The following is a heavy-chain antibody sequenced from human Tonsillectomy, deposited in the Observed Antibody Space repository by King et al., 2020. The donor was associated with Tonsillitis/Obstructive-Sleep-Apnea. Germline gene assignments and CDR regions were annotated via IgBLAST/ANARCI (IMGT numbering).Heavy chain of an antibody. CDR3: AKDTGRFLTPYMDV. CDR2: ITWNSGDI. Sequence: VQLVESGGALVQPGRSLRLSCAASGFTFDDYAMHWVRQAPGKGLEWVSGITWNSGDIGYADSEKGRFTISRDNAKNSLFLQMNSLRAEDTALYYCAKDTGRFLTPYMDVWGKGTTVTVSS. J-gene: IGHJ6*03. D-gene: IGHD3-3*01. V-gene: IGHV3-9*01. CDR1: GFTFDDYA.